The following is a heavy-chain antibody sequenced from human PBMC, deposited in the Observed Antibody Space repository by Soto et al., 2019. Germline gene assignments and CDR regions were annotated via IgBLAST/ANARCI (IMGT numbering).Heavy chain of an antibody. J-gene: IGHJ5*02. D-gene: IGHD7-27*01. CDR2: IYHSGST. CDR1: GGSISSGDYY. V-gene: IGHV4-30-4*01. Sequence: SETLSLTCTVSGGSISSGDYYWSWIRQPPGKGLEWIGYIYHSGSTYYNPSLKSRVTISVDTSKNQFSLKLSSVTAADTAVYYCASGQSELGRARFAPWGQGTLVTVSS. CDR3: ASGQSELGRARFAP.